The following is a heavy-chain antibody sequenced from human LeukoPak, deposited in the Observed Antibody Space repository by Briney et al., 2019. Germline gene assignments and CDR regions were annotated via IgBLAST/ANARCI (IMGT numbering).Heavy chain of an antibody. CDR2: INPNSGGT. CDR1: GYTFTGYY. J-gene: IGHJ4*02. Sequence: GAPVKVSCKASGYTFTGYYMHWVRQAPGQGLEWMGWINPNSGGTNYAQKFQGRVTMTRDTSISTAYMELSRLRSDDTAVYYCARVGIGYGDYGRYWGQGTLVTVSS. D-gene: IGHD4-17*01. CDR3: ARVGIGYGDYGRY. V-gene: IGHV1-2*02.